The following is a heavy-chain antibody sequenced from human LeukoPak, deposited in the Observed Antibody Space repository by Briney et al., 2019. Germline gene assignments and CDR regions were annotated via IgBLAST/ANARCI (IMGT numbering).Heavy chain of an antibody. CDR1: GGSISSYY. V-gene: IGHV4-59*01. Sequence: SETLSLTCTVSGGSISSYYWSWIRQPPGKGLEWIGYICYSGSTNYNPSLKSRVTISVDTSKNQFSLKLSSVTAADTAVYYCAREPMEAGLAVFDYWGQGTLVTVSS. D-gene: IGHD3-3*01. J-gene: IGHJ4*02. CDR3: AREPMEAGLAVFDY. CDR2: ICYSGST.